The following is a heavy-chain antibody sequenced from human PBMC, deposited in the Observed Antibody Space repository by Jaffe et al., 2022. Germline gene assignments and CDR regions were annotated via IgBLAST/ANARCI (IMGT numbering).Heavy chain of an antibody. Sequence: EVQLVESGGGLVKPGGSLRLSCAASGFTFSSYSMNWVRQAPGKGLEWVSSISSSSSYIYYADSVKGRFTISRDNAKNSLYLQMNSLRAEDTAVYYCARASHRLRPWYFDLWGRGTLVTVSS. CDR2: ISSSSSYI. D-gene: IGHD4-17*01. CDR1: GFTFSSYS. J-gene: IGHJ2*01. V-gene: IGHV3-21*01. CDR3: ARASHRLRPWYFDL.